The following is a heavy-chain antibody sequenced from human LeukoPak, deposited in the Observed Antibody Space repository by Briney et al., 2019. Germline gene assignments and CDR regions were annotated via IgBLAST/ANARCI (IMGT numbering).Heavy chain of an antibody. Sequence: GSLRLSCAASGFTFSTYAMSWVRQPPGKGLEWIGSIYHSGTTYYNPSLKSRVTMSIDTSSNRFSLKLSSVTAADTAVYYCARDLYGDYDYWGQGTLVTVSS. J-gene: IGHJ4*02. CDR1: GFTFSTYA. V-gene: IGHV4-38-2*02. CDR2: IYHSGTT. D-gene: IGHD4-17*01. CDR3: ARDLYGDYDY.